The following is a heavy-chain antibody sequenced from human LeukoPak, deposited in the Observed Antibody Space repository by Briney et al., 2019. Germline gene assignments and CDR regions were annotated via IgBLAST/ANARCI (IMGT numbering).Heavy chain of an antibody. D-gene: IGHD4-17*01. CDR3: AKVDTVTSGLDP. CDR1: GYTFTDYY. CDR2: INPNSGGT. J-gene: IGHJ5*02. Sequence: ASVKVSCKASGYTFTDYYMHWVRQAPGQGLEWMGWINPNSGGTNYAQKFQGRVTMTRDTSISTAYMELSRLRSYDTPVYYFAKVDTVTSGLDPWGEGTLVTVSS. V-gene: IGHV1-2*02.